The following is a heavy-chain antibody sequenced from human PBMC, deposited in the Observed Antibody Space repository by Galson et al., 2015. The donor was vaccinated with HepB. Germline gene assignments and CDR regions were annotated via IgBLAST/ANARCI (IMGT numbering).Heavy chain of an antibody. CDR1: GGSFSGYY. Sequence: TCAVYGGSFSGYYWSWIRQPPGKGLEWIGEINHSGSTNYNPSLKSRVTISVDTSKNQFSLKLSSVTAADTAVYYCARDPSDYDAFDIWGQGTMVTVSS. V-gene: IGHV4-34*01. CDR2: INHSGST. CDR3: ARDPSDYDAFDI. J-gene: IGHJ3*02. D-gene: IGHD4-17*01.